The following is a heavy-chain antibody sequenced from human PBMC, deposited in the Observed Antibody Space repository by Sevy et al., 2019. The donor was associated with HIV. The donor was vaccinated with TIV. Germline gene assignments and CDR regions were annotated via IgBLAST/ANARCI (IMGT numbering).Heavy chain of an antibody. J-gene: IGHJ4*02. D-gene: IGHD2-15*01. Sequence: SETLSLTCTVSGYSISSGYYWGWIRQPPGKGLEWTGSIYHTGSTYCIPSLKSRVTISIDTSKNQFSLKLSSVTAADTAVYYCAREYCSGGSCYPFDYWGQGTLVTVSS. CDR2: IYHTGST. CDR1: GYSISSGYY. V-gene: IGHV4-38-2*02. CDR3: AREYCSGGSCYPFDY.